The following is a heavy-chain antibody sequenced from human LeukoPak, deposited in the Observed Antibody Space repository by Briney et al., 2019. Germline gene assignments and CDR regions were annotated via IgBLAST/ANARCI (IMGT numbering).Heavy chain of an antibody. CDR1: GGSISSYY. D-gene: IGHD3-22*01. CDR3: TRKLGYYYDSSGSIDVFDI. V-gene: IGHV4-59*01. CDR2: IYYTGST. J-gene: IGHJ3*02. Sequence: SETLSLTWTVSGGSISSYYWSWIRQPPGKGLEWIGYIYYTGSTNYSPSLKSRVTISLDTSKNHFSLKLSSVTAADTAVYYCTRKLGYYYDSSGSIDVFDIWGQGTMVTVSS.